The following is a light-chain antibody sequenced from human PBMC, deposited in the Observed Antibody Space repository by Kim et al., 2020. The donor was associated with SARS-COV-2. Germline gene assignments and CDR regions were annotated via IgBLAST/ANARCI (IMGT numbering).Light chain of an antibody. J-gene: IGKJ3*01. Sequence: VGDRVTIACRASQGISNCLAWYQQKPGKVPKLLIYGASTLQSGVPSRFSGSGSGTEFTLTISSLQPEDVATYYCQEYDSAPRLFTFGPGTKVDIK. CDR1: QGISNC. CDR3: QEYDSAPRLFT. V-gene: IGKV1-27*01. CDR2: GAS.